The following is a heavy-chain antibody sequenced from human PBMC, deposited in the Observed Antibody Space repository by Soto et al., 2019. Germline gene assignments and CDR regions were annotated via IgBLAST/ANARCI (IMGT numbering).Heavy chain of an antibody. CDR2: IDPSDSYT. J-gene: IGHJ6*02. Sequence: PGESLKISCKGSGYSFTSYWISWVRQMPGKGLEWMGRIDPSDSYTNYSPSFQGHVTISADKSISTAYLQWSSLKASDTAMYYCARRGGAARGSYYYGMDVWGQGTTVTVSS. CDR3: ARRGGAARGSYYYGMDV. D-gene: IGHD6-6*01. CDR1: GYSFTSYW. V-gene: IGHV5-10-1*01.